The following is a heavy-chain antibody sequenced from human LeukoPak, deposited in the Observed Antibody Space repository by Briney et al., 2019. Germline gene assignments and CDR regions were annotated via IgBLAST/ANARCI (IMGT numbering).Heavy chain of an antibody. CDR3: ARAIPATMVRGVINDAFDM. Sequence: ASVKVSCKASGYTFTSYAMNWVRQAPGQGDEWRGWINTKTGNPTYAQGFTGRVVFYLDSSLSTAYLQISSLKAEDTAVYYCARAIPATMVRGVINDAFDMWGQGTMATVSS. CDR2: INTKTGNP. CDR1: GYTFTSYA. J-gene: IGHJ3*02. V-gene: IGHV7-4-1*02. D-gene: IGHD3-10*01.